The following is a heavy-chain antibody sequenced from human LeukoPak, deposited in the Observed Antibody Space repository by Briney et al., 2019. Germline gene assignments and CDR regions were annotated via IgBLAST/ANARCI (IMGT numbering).Heavy chain of an antibody. J-gene: IGHJ3*02. D-gene: IGHD2-15*01. CDR3: AREASTSGAFDI. Sequence: SETLSLTCAVSGGSISSGGYSWSWIRQPPGKGLEWIGNIYHSGPTYYNPSLKSRVTISVDRSKNQFSLQLTSVTAADTALYYCAREASTSGAFDIWGQGTMVTVSS. CDR2: IYHSGPT. CDR1: GGSISSGGYS. V-gene: IGHV4-30-2*01.